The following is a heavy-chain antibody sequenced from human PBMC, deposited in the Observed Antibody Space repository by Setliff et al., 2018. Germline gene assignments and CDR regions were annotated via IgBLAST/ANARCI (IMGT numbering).Heavy chain of an antibody. CDR1: GGSFSGYY. V-gene: IGHV4-34*12. J-gene: IGHJ4*02. CDR2: IIHSGST. CDR3: ARSFSRSGKFLLDY. D-gene: IGHD1-26*01. Sequence: SETLSLTCAVYGGSFSGYYWSWIRQPPGKRLEWIGEIIHSGSTNYNPSLKSRVTISLDTSKNQFSLKVPSVTAADTAVYYCARSFSRSGKFLLDYWGQGALVTVSS.